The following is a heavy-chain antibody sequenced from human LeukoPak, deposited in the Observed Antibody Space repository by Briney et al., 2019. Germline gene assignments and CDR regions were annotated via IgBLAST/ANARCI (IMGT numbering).Heavy chain of an antibody. CDR1: GFTVSSNF. D-gene: IGHD3-10*01. CDR2: LYGGGDI. CDR3: VAAYGSGSYYWDFAY. Sequence: PGGSLGLSCAASGFTVSSNFMNWVRQAPGKGLEWVSVLYGGGDIYYADSVKGRFTISRDNSKNTLYLQMNSLRAEDTAVYYCVAAYGSGSYYWDFAYWGQGTLVTVSS. V-gene: IGHV3-66*01. J-gene: IGHJ4*02.